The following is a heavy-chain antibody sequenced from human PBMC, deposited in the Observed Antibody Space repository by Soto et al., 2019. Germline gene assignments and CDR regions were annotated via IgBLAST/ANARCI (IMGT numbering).Heavy chain of an antibody. V-gene: IGHV4-4*07. CDR1: GGSISSYY. CDR2: IYTSGST. CDR3: ARDVRPYYYDSSGYYSRGRFDP. D-gene: IGHD3-22*01. Sequence: PSETLSLTCTVSGGSISSYYWSWIRQPAGKGLEWIGRIYTSGSTNYNPSLKSRVTMSVDTSKNQFSLRLSSVTAADTAVYYCARDVRPYYYDSSGYYSRGRFDPWGQGXLVTVYS. J-gene: IGHJ5*02.